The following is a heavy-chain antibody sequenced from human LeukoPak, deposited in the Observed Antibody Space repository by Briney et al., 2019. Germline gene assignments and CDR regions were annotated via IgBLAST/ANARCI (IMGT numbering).Heavy chain of an antibody. J-gene: IGHJ5*02. CDR2: IYYSGST. Sequence: SETLSLTCAVYGGSFSGYYWSWIRQPPGKGLEWIGYIYYSGSTYYNPSLKSRVTISVDTSKNQFSLKLSSVTAADTAVYYCARRAPRYCTNGVCYSPWFDPWGQGTLVTVSS. D-gene: IGHD2-8*01. CDR3: ARRAPRYCTNGVCYSPWFDP. CDR1: GGSFSGYY. V-gene: IGHV4-34*09.